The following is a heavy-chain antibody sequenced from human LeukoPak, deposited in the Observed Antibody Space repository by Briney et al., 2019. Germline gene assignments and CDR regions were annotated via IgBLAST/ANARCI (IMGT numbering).Heavy chain of an antibody. V-gene: IGHV3-23*01. J-gene: IGHJ4*02. CDR1: GFTFSNYA. CDR2: LSGSGDIT. CDR3: ASSRGYSGYDYFHGGDY. D-gene: IGHD5-12*01. Sequence: GGSLRLSCAASGFTFSNYAMSWVRQAPGKGLEWVSALSGSGDITYYADSVKGRFTISRDNSKNTLYLQMTSLRAEDTAVYYCASSRGYSGYDYFHGGDYWGQGTLVTVSS.